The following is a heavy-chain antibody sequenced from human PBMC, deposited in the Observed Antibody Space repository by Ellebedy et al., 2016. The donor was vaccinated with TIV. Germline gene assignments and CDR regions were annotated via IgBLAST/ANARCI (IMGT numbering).Heavy chain of an antibody. J-gene: IGHJ4*02. CDR2: IYSSGST. CDR1: GGSISSSSYY. D-gene: IGHD6-19*01. CDR3: ARLFAVADKRGGY. Sequence: SETLSLTCTVSGGSISSSSYYWGWIRQSPGKGLEWIGNIYSSGSTYYNPSLKGRVTISVDTSKNQFSLKLSSVTAADTAVYYCARLFAVADKRGGYWGQGTLVTVSS. V-gene: IGHV4-39*07.